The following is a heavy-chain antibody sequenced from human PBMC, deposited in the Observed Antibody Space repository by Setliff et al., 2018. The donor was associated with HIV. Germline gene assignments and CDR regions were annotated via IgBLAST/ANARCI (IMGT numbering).Heavy chain of an antibody. D-gene: IGHD5-12*01. J-gene: IGHJ5*02. CDR3: ARGLYEFVH. CDR1: GYTFTSYG. V-gene: IGHV1-18*01. Sequence: GASVKVSCKASGYTFTSYGLSWVRQAPGQGLEWMGWISDYNSNTEYAQKFQDRVTMTTDTSTGTAHLELRSLRSDDTAVYYCARGLYEFVHWGHGTLVTVSS. CDR2: ISDYNSNT.